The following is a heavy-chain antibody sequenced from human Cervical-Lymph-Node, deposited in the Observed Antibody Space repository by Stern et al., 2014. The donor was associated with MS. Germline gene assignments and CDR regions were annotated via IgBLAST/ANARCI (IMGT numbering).Heavy chain of an antibody. CDR2: IADTGRT. CDR3: VRQVTVRSRFDY. D-gene: IGHD4-11*01. CDR1: GGSISSSYY. V-gene: IGHV4-39*01. Sequence: MQLVESGPGLVKPSETLSRTCTVSGGSISSSYYWGWIRQSSGKGLEWIGSIADTGRTFYNPSLKSRVTLSVDTSNNQFSLKLSSVTAADTAVYYCVRQVTVRSRFDYWGQGTLVTVSS. J-gene: IGHJ4*02.